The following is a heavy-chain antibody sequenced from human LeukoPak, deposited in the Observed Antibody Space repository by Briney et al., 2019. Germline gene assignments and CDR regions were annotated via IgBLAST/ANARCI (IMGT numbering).Heavy chain of an antibody. CDR2: IDYRGNT. CDR1: GDSINTHY. D-gene: IGHD3-16*02. CDR3: ARQFGGVIVEYYYMDV. Sequence: SETLSLTCAVSGDSINTHYWNWIRQPPGKGLEWMGYIDYRGNTNYIPSLKSRLSISVDTSKNQVSLNLRSVTAADTAVYFCARQFGGVIVEYYYMDVWGKGTTVTVS. V-gene: IGHV4-59*11. J-gene: IGHJ6*03.